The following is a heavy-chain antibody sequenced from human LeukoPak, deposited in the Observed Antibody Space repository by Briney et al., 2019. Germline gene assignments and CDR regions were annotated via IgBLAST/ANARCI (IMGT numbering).Heavy chain of an antibody. CDR2: IYPGDSDT. J-gene: IGHJ4*02. CDR1: GYSFTSYW. Sequence: GESLKISCKGAGYSFTSYWIGWGRQMPGKGLEWMGIIYPGDSDTRYSPSFQGQVTISADKSIRTAYLQWRSLKASDTDMYYCARPGGGAAAGTSINYWGQGTLVTVSS. D-gene: IGHD6-13*01. V-gene: IGHV5-51*01. CDR3: ARPGGGAAAGTSINY.